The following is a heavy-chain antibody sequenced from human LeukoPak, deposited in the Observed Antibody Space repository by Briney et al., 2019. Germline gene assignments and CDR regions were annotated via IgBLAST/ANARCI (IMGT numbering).Heavy chain of an antibody. Sequence: PGGSLRLSCAASGFTFSSYAMSWVRQAPGKGLEWVSAISGSGGSTYYADSVKGRFTISRDNSKNTLYLQMNSLRAEDTAVYYCARDRLGYSSGQLRQKYYYYYMDVWGKGTTVTISS. J-gene: IGHJ6*03. CDR3: ARDRLGYSSGQLRQKYYYYYMDV. CDR1: GFTFSSYA. V-gene: IGHV3-23*01. D-gene: IGHD6-19*01. CDR2: ISGSGGST.